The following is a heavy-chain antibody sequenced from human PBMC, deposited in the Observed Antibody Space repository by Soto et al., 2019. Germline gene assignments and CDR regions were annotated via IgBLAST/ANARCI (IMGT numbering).Heavy chain of an antibody. J-gene: IGHJ3*02. CDR1: GGPISSSNW. CDR2: IYHSGST. Sequence: QVQLQESGPGLVKPSGTLSLTCAVSGGPISSSNWWSWVRQPPAKGLEWIGEIYHSGSTNYNPSLESRVTMSVDESKNQFSLKLSAVTAADTAVYYCARDLYGSYYDSGGFFPPTDAFDIWGQGTMVTVSS. V-gene: IGHV4-4*02. D-gene: IGHD3-22*01. CDR3: ARDLYGSYYDSGGFFPPTDAFDI.